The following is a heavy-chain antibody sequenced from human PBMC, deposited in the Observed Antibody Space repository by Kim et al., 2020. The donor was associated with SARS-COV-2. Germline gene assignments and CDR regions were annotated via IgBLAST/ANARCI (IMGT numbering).Heavy chain of an antibody. Sequence: SETLSLTCTVSGGSISSGGYYWSWIRQHPGKGLEWIGYIYYSGSTYYNPSLKSRVTISVDTSKNQFSLKLSSVTAADTAVYYCARDIIGVPLGGHAFDIWGQGTMVTVSS. J-gene: IGHJ3*02. CDR1: GGSISSGGYY. CDR2: IYYSGST. V-gene: IGHV4-31*03. D-gene: IGHD3-10*01. CDR3: ARDIIGVPLGGHAFDI.